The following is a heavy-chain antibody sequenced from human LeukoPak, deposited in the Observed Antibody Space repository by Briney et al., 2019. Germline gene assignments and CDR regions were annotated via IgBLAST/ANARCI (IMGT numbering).Heavy chain of an antibody. Sequence: ASVNVSCKSSGYTFIGYFMHWVRQAPGQGREWMGWINPNGDDTQLAHNCQGRVNMTRDTSISIAYMELSGLRADDTAVYYCARATCNTDCAGFDPWGQGTLVTVSS. D-gene: IGHD2/OR15-2a*01. CDR2: INPNGDDT. CDR1: GYTFIGYF. J-gene: IGHJ5*02. V-gene: IGHV1-2*02. CDR3: ARATCNTDCAGFDP.